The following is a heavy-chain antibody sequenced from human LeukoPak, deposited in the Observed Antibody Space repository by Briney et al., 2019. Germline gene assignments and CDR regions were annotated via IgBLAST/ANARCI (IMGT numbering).Heavy chain of an antibody. CDR1: GGSISSYY. CDR2: IYYSGST. CDR3: ARETAYSSGS. J-gene: IGHJ4*02. D-gene: IGHD6-19*01. Sequence: SETLSLTCTVSGGSISSYYWSWIRQPPGKGLEWIGYIYYSGSTNYNPSLKSRVTISVDTSKNQFSLKLSSVTAADTAVYYCARETAYSSGSWGQGTLVTVSS. V-gene: IGHV4-59*01.